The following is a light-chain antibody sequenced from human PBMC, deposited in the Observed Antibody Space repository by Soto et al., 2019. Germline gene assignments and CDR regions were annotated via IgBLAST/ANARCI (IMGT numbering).Light chain of an antibody. CDR1: SSNIGAVYD. CDR2: GNN. J-gene: IGLJ3*02. CDR3: QSYDSSRRVWV. V-gene: IGLV1-40*01. Sequence: QAVLTQPPSVSGAPGQRVTISCTGSSSNIGAVYDVHWYQQLPGTAPKLLIYGNNKRPSGVPDRFSGSKSGTSASLAITGLPAEYETDYSCQSYDSSRRVWVFGGETKLTAL.